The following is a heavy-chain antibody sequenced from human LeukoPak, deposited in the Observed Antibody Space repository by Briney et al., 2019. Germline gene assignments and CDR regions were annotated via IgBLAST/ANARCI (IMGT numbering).Heavy chain of an antibody. Sequence: SETQSLTCAVSGGSICSGGYSWSWIRQPPGTGLEWIGYIYHSGSTYYNPSLKSRVTISVDRSKNQFSLKLSSVTAADTAVYYCARDYYDSSGYYVGDYWGQGTLVTVSS. CDR1: GGSICSGGYS. J-gene: IGHJ4*02. CDR2: IYHSGST. D-gene: IGHD3-22*01. V-gene: IGHV4-30-2*01. CDR3: ARDYYDSSGYYVGDY.